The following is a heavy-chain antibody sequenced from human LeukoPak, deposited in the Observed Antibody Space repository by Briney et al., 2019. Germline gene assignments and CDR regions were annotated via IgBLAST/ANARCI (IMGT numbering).Heavy chain of an antibody. D-gene: IGHD3-3*01. Sequence: GRSLRLSCVASGFPFSSYWMTWVRQAPGKGLEWVANIIQDGSKKSYEDSVKGRFTISRDNAKNSLYLQMNSLRAEDTAVYYRASRPMIDFWGFVDYWGQGTLVTVSS. CDR2: IIQDGSKK. J-gene: IGHJ4*02. CDR1: GFPFSSYW. CDR3: ASRPMIDFWGFVDY. V-gene: IGHV3-7*03.